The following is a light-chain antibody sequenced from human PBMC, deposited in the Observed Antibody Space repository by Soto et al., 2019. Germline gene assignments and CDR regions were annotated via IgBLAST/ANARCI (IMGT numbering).Light chain of an antibody. CDR1: QRVSCN. Sequence: EIVMTQSPVTLSVSPWERATLSCRASQRVSCNLSWYQQKPGQAPSLLIYGAFTRATATPGRLSGTGSGTEFTLTFSSLEPEDFARYYCQDYNDWLLTFGQGTKVDIK. J-gene: IGKJ1*01. CDR3: QDYNDWLLT. CDR2: GAF. V-gene: IGKV3-15*01.